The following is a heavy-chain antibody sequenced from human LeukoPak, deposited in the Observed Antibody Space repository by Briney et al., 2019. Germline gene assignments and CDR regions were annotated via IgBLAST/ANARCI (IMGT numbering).Heavy chain of an antibody. V-gene: IGHV1-2*02. Sequence: ASVKVSCKASGYTFTGYYMHWVRQAPGQGLEWMGWINPNSGGTNYAQKFQGRVTMTRDTSISTAYMELSRLRSDDTAVYYCARVPYYYDSSGPPYYYMDVWGKGTTVTVSS. J-gene: IGHJ6*03. CDR3: ARVPYYYDSSGPPYYYMDV. CDR1: GYTFTGYY. D-gene: IGHD3-22*01. CDR2: INPNSGGT.